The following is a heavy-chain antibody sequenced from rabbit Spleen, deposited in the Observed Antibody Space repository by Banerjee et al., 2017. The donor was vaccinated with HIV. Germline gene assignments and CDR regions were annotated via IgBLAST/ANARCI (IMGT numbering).Heavy chain of an antibody. J-gene: IGHJ6*01. Sequence: QEQLEESGGDLVKPGASLTLTCKASGFSFSSDYFMCWVRQAPGKGLEWIACIYVGSSGSTYYASWAKGRFTISKTSSTTVTLQMTSLTAADTATYFCARGVRSNYVFANALWGPGTLVTVS. D-gene: IGHD6-1*01. CDR3: ARGVRSNYVFANAL. CDR1: GFSFSSDYF. V-gene: IGHV1S45*01. CDR2: IYVGSSGST.